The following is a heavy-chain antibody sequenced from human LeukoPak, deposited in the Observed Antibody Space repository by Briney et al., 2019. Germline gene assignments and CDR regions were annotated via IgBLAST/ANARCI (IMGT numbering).Heavy chain of an antibody. V-gene: IGHV4-38-2*01. J-gene: IGHJ4*02. CDR3: ARYDSRGSGSTQLEY. Sequence: PSETLSLTCAVSGYSISIAYYWGWIRQPPGKGLEWIGRIFRGGSTSYNPSLMSRLTMSMDTSKNQFSLQLTSVTAADTAVYYCARYDSRGSGSTQLEYCGQGILVTISS. CDR2: IFRGGST. D-gene: IGHD3-3*01. CDR1: GYSISIAYY.